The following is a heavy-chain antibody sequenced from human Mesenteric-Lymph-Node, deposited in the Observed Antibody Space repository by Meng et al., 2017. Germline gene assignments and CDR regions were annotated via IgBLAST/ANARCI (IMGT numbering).Heavy chain of an antibody. CDR2: INQGGGTK. V-gene: IGHV3-7*01. Sequence: GGSLRLSCAASGFTFSNYWMTWVRQAPGKGLEWVANINQGGGTKYYVDSVKGRCTVSRDDAKTSLYLQMNSLRAEDTAAYFCAKIGYTNWSLDNWGQGTLVTVSS. D-gene: IGHD3-16*02. J-gene: IGHJ4*02. CDR1: GFTFSNYW. CDR3: AKIGYTNWSLDN.